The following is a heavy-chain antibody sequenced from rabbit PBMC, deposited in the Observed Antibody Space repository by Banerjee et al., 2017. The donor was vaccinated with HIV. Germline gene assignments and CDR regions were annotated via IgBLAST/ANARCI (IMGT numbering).Heavy chain of an antibody. CDR1: GFSFSSRYY. D-gene: IGHD1-1*01. CDR2: IYAGSSGST. J-gene: IGHJ3*01. Sequence: QSLEESGGDLVKPGASLTLTCTASGFSFSSRYYMCWVRQAPGKGLEWIACIYAGSSGSTYYVNWAKGRFTISRTSSTTVTLQMTSLTAADTATYFCARRWWLWGQGTLVTVS. V-gene: IGHV1S40*01. CDR3: ARRWWL.